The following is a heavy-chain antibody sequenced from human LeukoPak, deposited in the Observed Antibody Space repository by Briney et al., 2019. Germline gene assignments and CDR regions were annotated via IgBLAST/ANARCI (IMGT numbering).Heavy chain of an antibody. Sequence: GGSLRLSCAASGFTFSSYAMHWVRQEPGKGLEWVAVIAYDGSSKYYADSVKGRFTISRDNSKNTLYLQMNSLRAEDTAVYYCARDIYSGLLAGYFDYWGQGTLVTVSS. CDR1: GFTFSSYA. CDR2: IAYDGSSK. V-gene: IGHV3-30-3*01. D-gene: IGHD5-12*01. J-gene: IGHJ4*02. CDR3: ARDIYSGLLAGYFDY.